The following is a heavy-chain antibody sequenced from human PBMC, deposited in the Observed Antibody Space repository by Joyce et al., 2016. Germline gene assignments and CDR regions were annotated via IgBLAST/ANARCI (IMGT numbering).Heavy chain of an antibody. CDR3: ARDLNRVAAAGTYFDY. V-gene: IGHV1-18*01. CDR1: GYTFTNYG. D-gene: IGHD6-13*01. J-gene: IGHJ4*02. Sequence: QVQLVQSGAEVKKPGASVKVSCKASGYTFTNYGISWVRQAPGQGLEWMGWISAYNANTNYAQKLQGRVTMTIDTSTSTAYMELRSLRSDDSAVYYCARDLNRVAAAGTYFDYWGQGTLVTVSS. CDR2: ISAYNANT.